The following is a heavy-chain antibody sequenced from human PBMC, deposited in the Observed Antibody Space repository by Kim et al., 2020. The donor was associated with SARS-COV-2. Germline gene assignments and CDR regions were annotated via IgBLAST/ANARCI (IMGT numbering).Heavy chain of an antibody. CDR3: AKVSPYYPDAFDI. V-gene: IGHV3-23*01. J-gene: IGHJ3*02. D-gene: IGHD1-26*01. Sequence: YADSVKGRFTISRDNSKNTLYLQMNRLRAEDTAVYYCAKVSPYYPDAFDIWGQGTMVTVSS.